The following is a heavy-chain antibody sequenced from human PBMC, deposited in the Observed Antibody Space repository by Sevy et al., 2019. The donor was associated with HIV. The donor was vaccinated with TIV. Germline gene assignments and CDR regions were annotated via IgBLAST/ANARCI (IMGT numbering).Heavy chain of an antibody. D-gene: IGHD6-13*01. J-gene: IGHJ6*02. CDR2: IWHDGKNK. V-gene: IGHV3-33*01. Sequence: GGSLRLSCVASGFTFRNYGMHWVRQAPGKGLEWVAVIWHDGKNKNYAESVKDRFTIFRDNSKNTLYLEMNSLRVDDTAVFYCARDQGKDAPMDVWGQGTTVTVSS. CDR1: GFTFRNYG. CDR3: ARDQGKDAPMDV.